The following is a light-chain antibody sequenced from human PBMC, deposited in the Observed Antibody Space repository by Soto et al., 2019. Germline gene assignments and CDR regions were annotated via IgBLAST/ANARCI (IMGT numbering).Light chain of an antibody. CDR2: DVS. V-gene: IGLV2-11*01. CDR1: SSDVGGYNY. J-gene: IGLJ2*01. CDR3: CSYAGSYTLI. Sequence: QSALTQPRSVSGSPGQSVTISCTGTSSDVGGYNYVSWYQQHPGKAPKLMIYDVSKLPSGVPDRFSGSKSGNTASLTISGLKSEDEADYYCCSYAGSYTLIFGGGTKLTVL.